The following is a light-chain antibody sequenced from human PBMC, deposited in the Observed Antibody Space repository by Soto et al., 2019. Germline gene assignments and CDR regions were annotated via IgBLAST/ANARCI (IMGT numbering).Light chain of an antibody. CDR2: DTS. Sequence: EIVMTQSPATLSVSPGERAALSCRASQSVSSKLAWYRQRPGQAPRLVIYDTSTRATGVPARFSGSGSGTEFTLTISSLQSEDFGVYYCQQYNDWFSITFGQGTRLEIK. CDR1: QSVSSK. J-gene: IGKJ5*01. V-gene: IGKV3-15*01. CDR3: QQYNDWFSIT.